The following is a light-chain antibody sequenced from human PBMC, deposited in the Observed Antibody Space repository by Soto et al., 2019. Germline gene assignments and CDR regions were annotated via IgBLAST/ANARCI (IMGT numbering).Light chain of an antibody. Sequence: DIQMTQSPSSLSASVGDRVTITCRASQTIGNYLNWYQQKPGKAPKVLIYAASSLQSGVPSRFSGSGSGTGFTLTISSLQPEDFATYFCQQSYNMPWTFGQGTKVDIK. CDR1: QTIGNY. CDR2: AAS. V-gene: IGKV1-39*01. CDR3: QQSYNMPWT. J-gene: IGKJ1*01.